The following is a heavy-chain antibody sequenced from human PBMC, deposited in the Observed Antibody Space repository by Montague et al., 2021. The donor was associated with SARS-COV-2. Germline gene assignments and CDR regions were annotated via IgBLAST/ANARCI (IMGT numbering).Heavy chain of an antibody. CDR2: FFHSGTI. J-gene: IGHJ6*02. Sequence: SETLSLTCRVSGDSISTSTWWTWVRQPPGRGREWIGEFFHSGTINYNPSLKRRVSISVDKSNNQFSLRLSSLIAADTAVYYCATLSRRTAAGTRDYFGLDVWGQGTTVVVSS. CDR3: ATLSRRTAAGTRDYFGLDV. CDR1: GDSISTSTW. V-gene: IGHV4-4*02. D-gene: IGHD6-13*01.